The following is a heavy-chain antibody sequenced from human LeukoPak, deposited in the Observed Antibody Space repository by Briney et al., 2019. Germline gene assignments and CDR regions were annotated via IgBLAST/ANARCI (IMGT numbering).Heavy chain of an antibody. D-gene: IGHD4-23*01. CDR1: EFTFSNVW. J-gene: IGHJ4*02. Sequence: PGGSLRLSCVGSEFTFSNVWMNWVRQAPGKGLEWVGLIKSRYDGGTTDYAAPVKGRFTISRDDLKNTLYLQINSLKTEDTAVYYCTTDIPLTGGTNFAYWGQGTLVTVSS. CDR3: TTDIPLTGGTNFAY. CDR2: IKSRYDGGTT. V-gene: IGHV3-15*01.